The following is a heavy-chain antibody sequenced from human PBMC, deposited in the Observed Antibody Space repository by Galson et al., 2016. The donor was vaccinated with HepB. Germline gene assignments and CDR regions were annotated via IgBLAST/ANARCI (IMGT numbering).Heavy chain of an antibody. D-gene: IGHD6-13*01. CDR2: IRRTGDST. CDR3: ARVRSSCYYFDD. V-gene: IGHV3-64D*06. CDR1: GFTFSSYA. J-gene: IGHJ4*02. Sequence: SLRLSCAAPGFTFSSYAMHWVRQAPGKGEESASSIRRTGDSTWYKDSAKGRFPISRDNSKHTLNLQMSRLRAEDPAVYYCARVRSSCYYFDDWGQGTLVTVSA.